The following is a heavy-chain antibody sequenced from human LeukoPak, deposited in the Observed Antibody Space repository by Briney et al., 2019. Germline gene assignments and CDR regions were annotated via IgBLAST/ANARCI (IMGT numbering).Heavy chain of an antibody. CDR3: AGERGTTTQIFFDF. V-gene: IGHV3-66*01. CDR1: GFTVSSNY. J-gene: IGHJ4*02. Sequence: PWGSPRLSCAASGFTVSSNYMSWVRQAPGKGLEWVSVIDNGGITYYADSVKGRFTISRDNSKNTLYVQMNSLRAEDTAVYYCAGERGTTTQIFFDFWGQGTLV. CDR2: IDNGGIT. D-gene: IGHD4-11*01.